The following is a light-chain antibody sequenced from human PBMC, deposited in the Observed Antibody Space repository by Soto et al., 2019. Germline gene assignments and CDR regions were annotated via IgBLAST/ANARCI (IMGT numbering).Light chain of an antibody. Sequence: DIVLTQSPVTLSLSPGERATVYCGASQRVSGGFLAWYQQKPGLAPRLLIYGAFNRAAGIPARFSGSGSGTDFTLTISSLEPEDSAVYYCQQRNIWPPVTFGQGTRLEIK. CDR2: GAF. CDR3: QQRNIWPPVT. J-gene: IGKJ5*01. CDR1: QRVSGGF. V-gene: IGKV3D-20*02.